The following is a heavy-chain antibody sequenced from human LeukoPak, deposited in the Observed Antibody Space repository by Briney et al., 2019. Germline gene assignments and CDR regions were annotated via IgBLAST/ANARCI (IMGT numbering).Heavy chain of an antibody. J-gene: IGHJ4*02. CDR2: IYTSGST. V-gene: IGHV4-61*02. Sequence: PSETLSLTCTVSGGSISSGNDYWSWIRQPAGKGLEWIGRIYTSGSTNYNPSLKSRVTISVDTSKNQFSLKLSSMTAADTAVYYCARGTLDYWGQGTLVTVSS. CDR1: GGSISSGNDY. CDR3: ARGTLDY. D-gene: IGHD3-10*01.